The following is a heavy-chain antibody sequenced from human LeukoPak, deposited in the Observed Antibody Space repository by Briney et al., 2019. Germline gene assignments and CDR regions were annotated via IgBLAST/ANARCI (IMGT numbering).Heavy chain of an antibody. D-gene: IGHD1-20*01. CDR2: ISSSSSYI. Sequence: GGSLRLSCAASGFTFSSYSMNWVRQAPGKGLEWVSSISSSSSYIYYADSVKGRFTISRDNAKNSLYLQMNSLRAEDTAVYYCAREGDNWNVLAFDIWGQGTMVTVSS. CDR3: AREGDNWNVLAFDI. J-gene: IGHJ3*02. CDR1: GFTFSSYS. V-gene: IGHV3-21*01.